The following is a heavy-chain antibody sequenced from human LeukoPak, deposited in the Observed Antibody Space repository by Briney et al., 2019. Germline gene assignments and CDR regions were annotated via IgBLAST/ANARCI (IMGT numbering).Heavy chain of an antibody. V-gene: IGHV3-23*01. CDR2: ISGSGGST. CDR1: GFTFSSYA. Sequence: PGGSLRLSCAASGFTFSSYAMNWVRQAPGKGLEWVSTISGSGGSTYYADSVKGRFTISRDNSKNTLYLQMNSLRAEDTAVYYCAKGAWSIAAADYYFDYWGQGTLVTVSS. CDR3: AKGAWSIAAADYYFDY. J-gene: IGHJ4*02. D-gene: IGHD6-13*01.